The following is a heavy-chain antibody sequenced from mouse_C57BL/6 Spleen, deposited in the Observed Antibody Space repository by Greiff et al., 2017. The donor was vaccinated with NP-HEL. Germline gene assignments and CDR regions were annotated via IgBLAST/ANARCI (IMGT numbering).Heavy chain of an antibody. V-gene: IGHV1-15*01. J-gene: IGHJ2*01. D-gene: IGHD2-1*01. CDR1: GYTFTDYE. Sequence: VQLQQSGAELVRPGASVTLSCKASGYTFTDYEMHWVKQTPVHGLEWIGTIDPETGDTAYNQKFKGKAILTADKSSNTAYMELRSLTSEDSAVYYWTSSYYGNIYYFDYWGQGTTLTVSS. CDR2: IDPETGDT. CDR3: TSSYYGNIYYFDY.